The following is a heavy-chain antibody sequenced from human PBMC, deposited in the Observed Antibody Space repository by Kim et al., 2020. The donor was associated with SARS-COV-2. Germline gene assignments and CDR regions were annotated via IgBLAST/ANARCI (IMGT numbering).Heavy chain of an antibody. V-gene: IGHV3-48*02. CDR1: GFIFSAYN. CDR3: TREGDKVLDTPHYYFGMDV. Sequence: GGSLRLSCAASGFIFSAYNMNWVRQAPGKGLEWVSNIGSSGDFIRYAVSVKGRFTISRDNAKSSLYLQMDSLRDEDTAVYYCTREGDKVLDTPHYYFGMDVWGQGTTVTVSS. J-gene: IGHJ6*02. CDR2: IGSSGDFI. D-gene: IGHD5-12*01.